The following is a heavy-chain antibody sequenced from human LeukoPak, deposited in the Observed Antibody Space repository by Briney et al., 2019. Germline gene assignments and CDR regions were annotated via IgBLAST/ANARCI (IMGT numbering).Heavy chain of an antibody. Sequence: GGSLRLSCAASGFTFRTYPMTWVRQAPGKGLEWVAVISYDGSNKYYADSVKGRFTISRDNSKNTLYLQMNSLRAEDTAVYYCARATYYYDSSGYGLDYWGQGTLVTVSS. D-gene: IGHD3-22*01. CDR3: ARATYYYDSSGYGLDY. J-gene: IGHJ4*02. CDR1: GFTFRTYP. CDR2: ISYDGSNK. V-gene: IGHV3-30*04.